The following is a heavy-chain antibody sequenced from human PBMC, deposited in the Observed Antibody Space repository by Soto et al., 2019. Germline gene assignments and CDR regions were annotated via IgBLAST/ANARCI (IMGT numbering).Heavy chain of an antibody. J-gene: IGHJ4*02. Sequence: PSETLSLTCAVYGGSFSGYYWSWIRQPPGKGLEWIGEINHSGSTNYNPSLKSRVTISVGTSKNQFSLKLSSVTAADTAVYYCARVPIVGATGTDYWGQGTLVTVSS. CDR3: ARVPIVGATGTDY. CDR1: GGSFSGYY. CDR2: INHSGST. D-gene: IGHD1-26*01. V-gene: IGHV4-34*01.